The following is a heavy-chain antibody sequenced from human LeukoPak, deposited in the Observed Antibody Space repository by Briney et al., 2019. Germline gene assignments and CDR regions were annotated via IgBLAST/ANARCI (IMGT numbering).Heavy chain of an antibody. CDR2: IYYSGST. J-gene: IGHJ4*02. CDR1: GGSFTDYY. CDR3: ARHQRGSGWYFGY. Sequence: SETLSLTCAVYGGSFTDYYWSWIRQPPGKGLEWIGSIYYSGSTYYNPSLKSRVTISVNTSKNQFSLKLSSVTAADTAVYYCARHQRGSGWYFGYWGQGTLVTVSS. D-gene: IGHD6-19*01. V-gene: IGHV4-34*01.